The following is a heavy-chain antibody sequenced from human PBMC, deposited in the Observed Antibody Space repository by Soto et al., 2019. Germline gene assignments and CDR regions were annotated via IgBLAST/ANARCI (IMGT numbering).Heavy chain of an antibody. CDR2: IYSGGST. D-gene: IGHD3-10*01. CDR1: GFTVSSNY. Sequence: EVQLVESGGGLVQPGGSLRLSCAASGFTVSSNYMSWVRQAPGKGLEWVSVIYSGGSTYYADSVKGRFTISRDNSKNTLYLQMNSLGAEETAVYYCARDRRGSGGAYYFDYWGQGTLVTVSS. CDR3: ARDRRGSGGAYYFDY. J-gene: IGHJ4*02. V-gene: IGHV3-66*01.